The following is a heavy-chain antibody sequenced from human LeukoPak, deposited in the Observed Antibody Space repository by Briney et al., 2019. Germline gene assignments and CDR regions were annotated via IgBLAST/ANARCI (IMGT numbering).Heavy chain of an antibody. CDR3: ARDRGYSSSWWHGGRPWLPFDY. V-gene: IGHV1-8*01. CDR1: GYTFTSYD. D-gene: IGHD6-13*01. Sequence: ALVKVSCKASGYTFTSYDINWVRQATGQGLEWMGWMNPNSGNTGYAQKFQGRVTMTRNTSISTAYMELSSLRSEDTAVYYCARDRGYSSSWWHGGRPWLPFDYWGQGTLVTVSS. CDR2: MNPNSGNT. J-gene: IGHJ4*02.